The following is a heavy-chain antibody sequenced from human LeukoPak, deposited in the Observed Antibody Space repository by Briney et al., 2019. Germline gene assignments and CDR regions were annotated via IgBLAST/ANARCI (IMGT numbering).Heavy chain of an antibody. CDR3: ARDPRDITMVRRVIITRGY. J-gene: IGHJ4*02. V-gene: IGHV4-59*12. D-gene: IGHD3-10*01. CDR2: IYYSGST. Sequence: SETLSLTCTVSGGFISSYYWSWIRQPPGKGLEWIGYIYYSGSTNYNPSLKSRVTISVDTSKNQFSLKLSSVTAADTAVYYCARDPRDITMVRRVIITRGYWGQGTLVTVSS. CDR1: GGFISSYY.